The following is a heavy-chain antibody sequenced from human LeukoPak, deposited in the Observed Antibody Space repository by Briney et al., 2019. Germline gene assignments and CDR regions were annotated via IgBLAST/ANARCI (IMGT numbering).Heavy chain of an antibody. CDR3: ARNRRPVVDGTYYDYDYMDV. D-gene: IGHD2-2*01. Sequence: GGSLRLSCAASGFTFSDHYMDWVRQAPGKGLEWVGRIRNRANGYTTEYAASVKGRFAISRDDSKSSLYLQMNSLKTEDTAVYYCARNRRPVVDGTYYDYDYMDVWGKGTTVTVSS. CDR2: IRNRANGYTT. V-gene: IGHV3-72*01. J-gene: IGHJ6*03. CDR1: GFTFSDHY.